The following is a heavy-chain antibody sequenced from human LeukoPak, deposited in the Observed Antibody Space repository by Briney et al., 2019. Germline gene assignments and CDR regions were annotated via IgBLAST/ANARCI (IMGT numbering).Heavy chain of an antibody. Sequence: GGSLRLSCVASGFTFSDYNMNWVRQAPGKGLEWVSSITTSSSYMYYADSVKGRFTISRDNAKNSLYLHMNSLRAEDTAVYYCARHGSGWYINDYWGQGTLVTVSS. D-gene: IGHD6-19*01. CDR2: ITTSSSYM. J-gene: IGHJ4*02. V-gene: IGHV3-21*01. CDR1: GFTFSDYN. CDR3: ARHGSGWYINDY.